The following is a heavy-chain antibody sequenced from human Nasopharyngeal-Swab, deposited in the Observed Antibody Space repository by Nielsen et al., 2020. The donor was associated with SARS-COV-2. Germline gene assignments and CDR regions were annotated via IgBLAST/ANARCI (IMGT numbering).Heavy chain of an antibody. CDR1: GYTFTSYD. Sequence: ASVKVSCKASGYTFTSYDINWVRQATGQGLEWMGRINPNSGGTNYAQKFQGRVTMTRDTSISTAYMELSRLRSDDTAVYYCARVQSVVVAGTDYYYYGMDVWGQGTTVTVSS. D-gene: IGHD2-15*01. J-gene: IGHJ6*02. V-gene: IGHV1-2*06. CDR3: ARVQSVVVAGTDYYYYGMDV. CDR2: INPNSGGT.